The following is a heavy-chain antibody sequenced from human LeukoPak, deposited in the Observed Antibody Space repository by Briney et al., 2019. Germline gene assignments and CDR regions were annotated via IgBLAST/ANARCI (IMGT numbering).Heavy chain of an antibody. CDR3: ARGGVVVDRDY. Sequence: SETLSLTCTVSGGSISSYYWSWIRQPPGKGLEWIGYIYYSGSTNYNPSLKSRVTISIDTSKNQFSLKLGSVTAADTAVYYCARGGVVVDRDYWGQGTLVTVSS. CDR1: GGSISSYY. V-gene: IGHV4-59*12. CDR2: IYYSGST. D-gene: IGHD2-15*01. J-gene: IGHJ4*02.